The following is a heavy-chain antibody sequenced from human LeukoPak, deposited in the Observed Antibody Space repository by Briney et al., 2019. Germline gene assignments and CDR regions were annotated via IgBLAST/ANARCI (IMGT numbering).Heavy chain of an antibody. D-gene: IGHD3-22*01. CDR1: GGSISTSSYY. CDR2: MYLSGTT. V-gene: IGHV4-39*07. CDR3: AGLVGRYSSGLYYYYFDY. J-gene: IGHJ4*02. Sequence: PSETLSPTCTVSGGSISTSSYYWGWIRQPPGKGLEWIGEMYLSGTTHSNPSVKSRVTISIDKSKNQFFLNLSSVTAADTAVYYCAGLVGRYSSGLYYYYFDYWGQGTLVTVSS.